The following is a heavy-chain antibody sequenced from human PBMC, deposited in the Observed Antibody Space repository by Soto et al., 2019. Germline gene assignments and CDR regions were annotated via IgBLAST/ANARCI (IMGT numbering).Heavy chain of an antibody. V-gene: IGHV4-39*01. J-gene: IGHJ4*02. CDR2: INYSGTT. CDR3: TRRGSYSSGSYEWLD. Sequence: RLQESGPAVVKPSETLSVTCTVSGVSVSSSSYYWAWLRQPPGKGPEWLGSINYSGTTYYNPSHKSRATMSVDTSQNQFSLRLSSATAADTALYYCTRRGSYSSGSYEWLDWGQGTLVTVSS. CDR1: GVSVSSSSYY. D-gene: IGHD3-10*01.